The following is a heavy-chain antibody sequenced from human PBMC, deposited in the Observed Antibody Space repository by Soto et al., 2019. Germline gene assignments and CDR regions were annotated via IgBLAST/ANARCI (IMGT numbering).Heavy chain of an antibody. J-gene: IGHJ6*02. V-gene: IGHV4-4*02. CDR2: IYHSGST. Sequence: PSETLSLTCAVSGGSISGSNWWSWVRRPPGKGLEWIGEIYHSGSTNYNPSLKSRVTISVDKSKNQFSLKLSSVTAADTAVYYCARVRALNPYYYYYGMDVWGQGTTVTVSS. D-gene: IGHD3-16*01. CDR3: ARVRALNPYYYYYGMDV. CDR1: GGSISGSNW.